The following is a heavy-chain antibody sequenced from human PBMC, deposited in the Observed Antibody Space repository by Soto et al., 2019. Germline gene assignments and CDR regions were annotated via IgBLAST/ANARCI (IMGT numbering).Heavy chain of an antibody. J-gene: IGHJ5*02. D-gene: IGHD4-4*01. CDR3: AAISNLDPYRWLDP. CDR1: GYTFTNYG. CDR2: ISTYNGKT. Sequence: GASVKVSCKASGYTFTNYGITWVRPAPGQGLDWMGWISTYNGKTNYAQILQGRVTLTTDTSTSTAYMELRSLRSDDSAVYYCAAISNLDPYRWLDPWGQGTLVTVSS. V-gene: IGHV1-18*01.